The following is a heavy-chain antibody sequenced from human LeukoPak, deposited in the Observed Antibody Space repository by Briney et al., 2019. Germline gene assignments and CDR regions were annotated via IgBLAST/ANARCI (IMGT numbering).Heavy chain of an antibody. CDR2: ISESGAST. V-gene: IGHV3-23*01. CDR1: AFTFNTFDNFA. Sequence: PGGSLRLSCSVSAFTFNTFDNFAMNWVRQAPGKGLEWVAAISESGASTYYAASVKGRFTISRDNSENTLYLQMNSLRAEDTAVYYCARAPTIVGYTSRELGHWYFDLWGRGTLVTVSS. D-gene: IGHD6-13*01. J-gene: IGHJ2*01. CDR3: ARAPTIVGYTSRELGHWYFDL.